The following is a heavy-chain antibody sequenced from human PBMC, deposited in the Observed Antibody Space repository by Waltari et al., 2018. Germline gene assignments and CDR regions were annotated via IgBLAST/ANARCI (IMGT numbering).Heavy chain of an antibody. Sequence: EVQLLESGGGLVQPGGSLRLSCAASGFTFSSSAMSWVRQAPGKGLEWVSAISGSGGSTYYADSVKGRFTISRDNSKNTLYLQMNSLRAEDTAVYYCAKAGHGGFHYFDYWGQGTLVTVSS. CDR1: GFTFSSSA. V-gene: IGHV3-23*01. CDR2: ISGSGGST. CDR3: AKAGHGGFHYFDY. J-gene: IGHJ4*02.